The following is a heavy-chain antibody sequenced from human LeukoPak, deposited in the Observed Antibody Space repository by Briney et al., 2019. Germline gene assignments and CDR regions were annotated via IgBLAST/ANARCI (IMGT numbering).Heavy chain of an antibody. CDR2: IYYSGST. CDR3: ARHGLWVGYYYYMDV. D-gene: IGHD1-26*01. Sequence: KPSETLSLTCTVSHGSITDYYWSWIRQPPGKGLEWIGYIYYSGSTNYNPSLKSRVTLSIDTSKNQFSLKLSSVTAADTAVYYCARHGLWVGYYYYMDVWGKGTTVTVSS. J-gene: IGHJ6*03. CDR1: HGSITDYY. V-gene: IGHV4-59*08.